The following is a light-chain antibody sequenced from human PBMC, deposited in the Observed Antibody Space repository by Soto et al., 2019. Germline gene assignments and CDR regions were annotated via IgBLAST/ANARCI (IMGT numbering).Light chain of an antibody. V-gene: IGLV2-14*01. CDR2: DVT. CDR1: NSDIGAYNY. CDR3: SSYPSTHTLI. Sequence: QSALTQPASVSGSPGQSITISCTGTNSDIGAYNYVSWYQQHPGKAPKLMIYDVTNRPSGVSNRFSGSKSGNTASLTISGLQADDEADYYCSSYPSTHTLIFGGGTKLTVL. J-gene: IGLJ2*01.